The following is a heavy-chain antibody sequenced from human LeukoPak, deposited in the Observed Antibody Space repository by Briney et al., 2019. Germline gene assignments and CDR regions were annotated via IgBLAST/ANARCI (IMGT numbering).Heavy chain of an antibody. J-gene: IGHJ5*02. CDR1: GGSISSGSYY. CDR2: IYSSGST. Sequence: PSETLSLTCTVSGGSISSGSYYWSWIRQPDGKGLEWIGRIYSSGSTNYNPSLKSRVTISLDTSKNQFSLKLSSVTAADTAVYYCARATHSGWYQDDLFWFDPWGQGTLVTVSS. D-gene: IGHD6-19*01. V-gene: IGHV4-61*02. CDR3: ARATHSGWYQDDLFWFDP.